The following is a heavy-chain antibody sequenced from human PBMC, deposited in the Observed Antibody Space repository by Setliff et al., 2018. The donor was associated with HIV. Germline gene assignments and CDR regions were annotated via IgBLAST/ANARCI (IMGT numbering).Heavy chain of an antibody. V-gene: IGHV3-74*01. CDR1: GFTFSTYW. CDR2: IKTDGRST. J-gene: IGHJ4*02. CDR3: ARDVAVAGTEF. Sequence: PGGSLRLSCAASGFTFSTYWMHWVRQAPGKGLVWVSRIKTDGRSTSYAVSVKGRFTISRDNAKNTLYLQMNSLRAEDTAVYFCARDVAVAGTEFWGQGTLVTVSS. D-gene: IGHD6-19*01.